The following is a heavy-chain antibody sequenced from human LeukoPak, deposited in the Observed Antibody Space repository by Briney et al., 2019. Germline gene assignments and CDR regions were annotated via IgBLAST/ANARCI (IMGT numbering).Heavy chain of an antibody. CDR1: GFTFSSYT. Sequence: GGSLRLSCAVSGFTFSSYTINWVRQAPGKGLEWVSSISSSSSYIFYADSVEGRFTISRDNAKNSLYLQMNSLRAEDTAVYYCARGGAYDILTGYYVPYYFDYWGQGTLVTVSS. CDR3: ARGGAYDILTGYYVPYYFDY. J-gene: IGHJ4*02. CDR2: ISSSSSYI. D-gene: IGHD3-9*01. V-gene: IGHV3-21*01.